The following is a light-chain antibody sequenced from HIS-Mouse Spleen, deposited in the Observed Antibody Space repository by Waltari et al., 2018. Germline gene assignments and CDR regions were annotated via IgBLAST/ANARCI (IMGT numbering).Light chain of an antibody. J-gene: IGLJ3*02. V-gene: IGLV1-51*01. CDR3: GTWDSSLSAWV. CDR2: DNN. CDR1: SSNIGNNS. Sequence: QSVLTQPPSVSAAPGQKVTISCPGSSSNIGNNSVSWYQQLPGTAPKLLIYDNNKRPSGIPDRFSGSKSGTSATLGITGLQTGDEADYYCGTWDSSLSAWVFGGGTKLTVL.